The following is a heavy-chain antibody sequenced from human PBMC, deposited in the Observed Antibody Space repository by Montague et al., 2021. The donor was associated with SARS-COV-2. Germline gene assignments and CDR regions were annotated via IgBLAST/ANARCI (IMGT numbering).Heavy chain of an antibody. CDR2: ISAYNGNK. D-gene: IGHD5-18*01. V-gene: IGHV1-18*01. Sequence: SVKVSCKASGYTFTSYGISWVRQAPGQGLEWVGWISAYNGNKNYAQKLQGRVTMTTDTSTSTAYMELRSLRSDDTAVYYCAREVIVGGYSYGFGYWGQGTLVTVSS. CDR3: AREVIVGGYSYGFGY. J-gene: IGHJ4*02. CDR1: GYTFTSYG.